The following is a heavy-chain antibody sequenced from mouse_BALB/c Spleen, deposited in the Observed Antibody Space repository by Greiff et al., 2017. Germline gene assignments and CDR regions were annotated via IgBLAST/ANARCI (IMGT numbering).Heavy chain of an antibody. J-gene: IGHJ3*01. V-gene: IGHV8-12*01. CDR2: IYWDDDK. Sequence: QVTLKESGPGILQPSQTLSLTCSFSGFSLSTSGMGVSWIRQPSGKGLEWLAHIYWDDDKRYNPSLKSRLTISKDTSSNQVFLKITSVDTADTATYYCARTPSYYGSSYFAYWGQGTLVTVSA. CDR1: GFSLSTSGMG. D-gene: IGHD1-1*01. CDR3: ARTPSYYGSSYFAY.